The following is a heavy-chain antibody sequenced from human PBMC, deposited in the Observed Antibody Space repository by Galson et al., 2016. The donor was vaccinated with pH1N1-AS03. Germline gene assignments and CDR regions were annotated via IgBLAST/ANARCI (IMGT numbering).Heavy chain of an antibody. Sequence: SLRLSCAASGFTFSTYWMSWVRQAPGKGLEWVASMNQGGRERYYVDSVKGRFTISRDNAKNSLYLQMNSLRPEDTALYYCARAPPYSGSLCYFDSWGQGALVTVSS. CDR3: ARAPPYSGSLCYFDS. D-gene: IGHD1-26*01. V-gene: IGHV3-7*01. J-gene: IGHJ4*02. CDR2: MNQGGRER. CDR1: GFTFSTYW.